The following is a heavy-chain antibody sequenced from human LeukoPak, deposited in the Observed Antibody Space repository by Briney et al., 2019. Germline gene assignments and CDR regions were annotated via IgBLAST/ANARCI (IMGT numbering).Heavy chain of an antibody. D-gene: IGHD2-2*01. CDR2: ISSSGSYT. Sequence: GGSLRLSCAASGFTVSSNYMSNYMSWIRQAPGKGLEWVSYISSSGSYTSYADSVKGRFTISRDNAKNSLYLQMNSLRAEDTAVYYCARGGFCTGTSCSPSAPAPYYYYGMDVWGQGTTVTVSS. CDR3: ARGGFCTGTSCSPSAPAPYYYYGMDV. J-gene: IGHJ6*02. CDR1: GFTVSSNYMSNY. V-gene: IGHV3-11*06.